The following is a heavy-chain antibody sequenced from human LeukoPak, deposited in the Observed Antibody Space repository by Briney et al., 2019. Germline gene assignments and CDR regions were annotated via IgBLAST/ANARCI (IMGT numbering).Heavy chain of an antibody. CDR2: IIPIFGTA. CDR1: GGTFSSYA. V-gene: IGHV1-69*05. CDR3: ARTSNSGYDLLLDY. J-gene: IGHJ4*02. Sequence: ASVKVSCKASGGTFSSYAISWVRQAPGQGLEWMGGIIPIFGTANYAQKFQGRVTITTDVSTSTAYMELSSLRSEDTAVYYCARTSNSGYDLLLDYWGQGTLVTVSS. D-gene: IGHD5-12*01.